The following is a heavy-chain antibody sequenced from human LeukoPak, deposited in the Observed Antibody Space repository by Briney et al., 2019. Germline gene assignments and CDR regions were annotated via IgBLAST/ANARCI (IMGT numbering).Heavy chain of an antibody. D-gene: IGHD3-22*01. V-gene: IGHV3-23*01. CDR2: ISGGGDTT. J-gene: IGHJ5*02. CDR3: AKGPFHSSGYYYGGWFDP. Sequence: GGSLRLSCAASAFTFSSYGMTWVRQAPGKGLEWVSGISGGGDTTYYADSVKGRFTISRDNSKNTLYLQINSLRAEDTAVYYCAKGPFHSSGYYYGGWFDPWGQGTLVTVSS. CDR1: AFTFSSYG.